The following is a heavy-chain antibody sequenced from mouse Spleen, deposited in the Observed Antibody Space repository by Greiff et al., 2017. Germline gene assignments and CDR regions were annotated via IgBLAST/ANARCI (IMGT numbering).Heavy chain of an antibody. J-gene: IGHJ2*01. CDR2: IDPSDSET. CDR3: ARMGYDGYYVGY. D-gene: IGHD2-3*01. V-gene: IGHV1-52*01. CDR1: GYTFTSYW. Sequence: QVQLQQPGAELVRPGSSVKLSCKASGYTFTSYWMHWVKQRPIQGLEWIGNIDPSDSETHYNQKFKDKATLTVDKSSSTAYMQLSSLTSEDSAVYYCARMGYDGYYVGYWGQGTTLTVSS.